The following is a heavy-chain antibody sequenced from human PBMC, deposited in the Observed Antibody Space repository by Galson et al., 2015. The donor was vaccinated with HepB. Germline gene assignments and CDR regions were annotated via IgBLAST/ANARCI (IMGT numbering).Heavy chain of an antibody. CDR3: ARDGVASHCGGDCYSGAFDI. J-gene: IGHJ3*02. CDR2: IWYDGRNK. Sequence: PLRLSCAASGFTFSSYGMHWVRQAPGQGLEWVAVIWYDGRNKYYADSVKGRFTISRDNSKNTLYLQMNSLRAEDTAVYYCARDGVASHCGGDCYSGAFDIWGQGTMVTVSS. CDR1: GFTFSSYG. V-gene: IGHV3-33*01. D-gene: IGHD2-21*01.